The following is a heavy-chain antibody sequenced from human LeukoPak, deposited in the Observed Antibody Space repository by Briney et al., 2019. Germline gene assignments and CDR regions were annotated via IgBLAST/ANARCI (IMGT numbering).Heavy chain of an antibody. CDR2: IKSKTDGGTT. CDR1: GFTFSNAW. D-gene: IGHD1-26*01. Sequence: GGSLRLSCAASGFTFSNAWMNWVRQAPGKGLEWVGRIKSKTDGGTTDYAAPVKGRFTISRDDSKNTLHLQMNSLKTEDTAVYYCTTALAAWGYYYYYMDVWGKGTTVTVSS. V-gene: IGHV3-15*01. CDR3: TTALAAWGYYYYYMDV. J-gene: IGHJ6*03.